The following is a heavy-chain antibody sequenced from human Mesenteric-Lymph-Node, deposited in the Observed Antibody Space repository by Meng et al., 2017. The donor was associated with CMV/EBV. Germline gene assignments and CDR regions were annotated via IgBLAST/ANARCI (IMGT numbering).Heavy chain of an antibody. CDR1: GLTIINTY. V-gene: IGHV3-53*01. CDR2: IYTAGGT. CDR3: ARPGGL. J-gene: IGHJ4*02. Sequence: GESLKISCAASGLTIINTYMIWVRQAPERGLEWVSLIYTAGGTDYADSVRGRFTISRDTSKNTLYLQMDSLRADDSAIYYCARPGGLWGQGTLVTVSS. D-gene: IGHD6-25*01.